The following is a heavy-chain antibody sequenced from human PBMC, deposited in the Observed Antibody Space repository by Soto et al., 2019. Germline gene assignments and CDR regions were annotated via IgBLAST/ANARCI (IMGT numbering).Heavy chain of an antibody. Sequence: GSLRLSCAASGLTFSSYAMSWVRQAPGKGLEWVSAISGGGDSTYYADSVKGRFTISRDNSENTLSLQMNSLRAEDTAVYFCVKLTTYSSCWSKELSSYTWFDSWGQGTLVTVSS. J-gene: IGHJ5*01. V-gene: IGHV3-23*01. CDR2: ISGGGDST. CDR1: GLTFSSYA. CDR3: VKLTTYSSCWSKELSSYTWFDS. D-gene: IGHD6-13*01.